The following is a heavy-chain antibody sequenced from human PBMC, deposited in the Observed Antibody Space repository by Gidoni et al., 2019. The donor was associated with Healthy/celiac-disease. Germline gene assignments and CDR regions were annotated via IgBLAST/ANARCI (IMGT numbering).Heavy chain of an antibody. J-gene: IGHJ6*02. D-gene: IGHD4-17*01. Sequence: QVQLVQSGAEVKKPGASVKVSCKASGYTFTSYAMHWVRQAPGQRLEWMGWINAGNGNTKDSQKFQGRVTITRDTSASTAYMELSSLRSEDTAVYYCAGFDYGDYKSTQFRGGLYYYGMDVWGQGTTVTVSS. CDR3: AGFDYGDYKSTQFRGGLYYYGMDV. CDR2: INAGNGNT. CDR1: GYTFTSYA. V-gene: IGHV1-3*01.